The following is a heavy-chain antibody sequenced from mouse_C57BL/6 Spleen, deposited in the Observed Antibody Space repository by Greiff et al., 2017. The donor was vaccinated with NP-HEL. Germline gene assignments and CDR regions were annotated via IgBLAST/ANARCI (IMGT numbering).Heavy chain of an antibody. J-gene: IGHJ1*03. CDR3: ARYDGNYGLWYFDV. V-gene: IGHV7-3*01. Sequence: EVKLVESGGGLVQPGGSLSLSCAASGFTFTDYYMSWVRQPPGKALEWLGFIRNKANGYTTEYSASVKGRFTISRDNSQSILYLQMNALRAEDSATYYCARYDGNYGLWYFDVWGTGTTVTVSS. D-gene: IGHD2-1*01. CDR2: IRNKANGYTT. CDR1: GFTFTDYY.